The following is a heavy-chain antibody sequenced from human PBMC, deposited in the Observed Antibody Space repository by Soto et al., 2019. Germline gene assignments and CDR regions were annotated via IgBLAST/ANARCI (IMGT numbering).Heavy chain of an antibody. CDR2: IYRTGST. Sequence: KTSETLSLTCTVSGGSISTYYWNWIRQSPGKGLEWIGYIYRTGSTHYNPSLSSRAAISLGTSRNQFSLQLNSVTAADTAVYFCARQIGDDPFDIWGQGTMVTVSS. V-gene: IGHV4-4*09. CDR1: GGSISTYY. D-gene: IGHD3-3*01. CDR3: ARQIGDDPFDI. J-gene: IGHJ3*02.